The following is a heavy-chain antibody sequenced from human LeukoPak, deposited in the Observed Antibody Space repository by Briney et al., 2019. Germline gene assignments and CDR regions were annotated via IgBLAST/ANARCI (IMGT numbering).Heavy chain of an antibody. Sequence: SETLSLTCTVSGGSISSGDYYWSWIRQPPGKGLEWIGYIYYSGSTYYNPSLKSRVTISVDTSKNQFSLKLSSVTAADTAVYYCASSDRITIFGVVIAFDDWGQGTLVTVSS. CDR2: IYYSGST. J-gene: IGHJ4*02. CDR3: ASSDRITIFGVVIAFDD. CDR1: GGSISSGDYY. D-gene: IGHD3-3*01. V-gene: IGHV4-30-4*08.